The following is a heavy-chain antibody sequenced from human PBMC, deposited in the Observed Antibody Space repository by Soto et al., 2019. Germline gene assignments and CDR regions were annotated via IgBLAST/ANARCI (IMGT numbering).Heavy chain of an antibody. CDR2: LPERGSSP. CDR1: GFTFSNYS. Sequence: WGSLRLSCAASGFTFSNYSMSWVRQAPGKWLECVSALPERGSSPDYADPVKGRFTITRDNSNNTLYRQMNSLRAGDTAAYYYPKMTSGSYGRNYGMDVWGPGNTVTVSS. CDR3: PKMTSGSYGRNYGMDV. J-gene: IGHJ6*01. V-gene: IGHV3-23*01. D-gene: IGHD5-18*01.